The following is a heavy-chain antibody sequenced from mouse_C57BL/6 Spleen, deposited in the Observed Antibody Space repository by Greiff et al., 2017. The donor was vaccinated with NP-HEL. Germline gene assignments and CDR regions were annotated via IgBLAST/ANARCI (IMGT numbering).Heavy chain of an antibody. CDR3: ARGQLRLRDYAMDY. CDR2: IYPRSGNT. V-gene: IGHV1-81*01. Sequence: VQLQQSGAELARPGASVKLSCKASGYTFTSYGISWVKQRTGQGLEWIGEIYPRSGNTYYNEKFKGKATLTADKSSSTAYMELRSLTSEDSAVYFCARGQLRLRDYAMDYWGQGTSVTVSS. J-gene: IGHJ4*01. CDR1: GYTFTSYG. D-gene: IGHD3-2*02.